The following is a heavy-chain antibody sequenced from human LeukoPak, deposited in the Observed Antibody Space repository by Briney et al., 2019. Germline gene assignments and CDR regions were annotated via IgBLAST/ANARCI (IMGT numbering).Heavy chain of an antibody. CDR2: ISVYNGNT. J-gene: IGHJ4*02. CDR1: GGTFSSYA. V-gene: IGHV1-18*01. D-gene: IGHD5-12*01. Sequence: ASVKVSCKASGGTFSSYAISWVRQAPGQGLEWMGWISVYNGNTNYAQKLQGRVTMTTDTSTSTAYMELRSLRSDDTAVYSCARGEYGGYDYWGQGTLVTVSS. CDR3: ARGEYGGYDY.